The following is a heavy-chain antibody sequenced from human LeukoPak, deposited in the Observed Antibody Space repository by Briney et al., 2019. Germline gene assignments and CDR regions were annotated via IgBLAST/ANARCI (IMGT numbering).Heavy chain of an antibody. V-gene: IGHV4-4*02. CDR3: TRGSTLADDY. Sequence: SGTLSLTCAVSGGSISSGNWWSWVRQPPGKGLEWIGNIYDSGSTNYNPSLKSRVTISVDKSKNQFSLNLNSVTAADTAVYYCTRGSTLADDYWGQGILVTVSP. CDR1: GGSISSGNW. D-gene: IGHD5/OR15-5a*01. CDR2: IYDSGST. J-gene: IGHJ4*02.